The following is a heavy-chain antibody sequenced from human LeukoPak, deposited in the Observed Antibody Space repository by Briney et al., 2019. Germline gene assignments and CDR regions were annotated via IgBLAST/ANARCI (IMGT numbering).Heavy chain of an antibody. V-gene: IGHV3-9*03. CDR2: ISWNSGSI. CDR1: GFTFDDYA. CDR3: AKGGYRGPFDY. J-gene: IGHJ4*02. D-gene: IGHD5-12*01. Sequence: GGSLRLSCAASGFTFDDYAMHWVRQAPGKGLEWVSGISWNSGSIGYADSVKGRFTISRDNAKNSLYLQMNSLRAEDMALYYCAKGGYRGPFDYWGQGTLVTVSS.